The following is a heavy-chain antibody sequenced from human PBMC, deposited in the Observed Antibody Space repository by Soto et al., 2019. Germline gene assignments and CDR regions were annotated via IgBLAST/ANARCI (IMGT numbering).Heavy chain of an antibody. Sequence: GGSLRLSCAASGFTFSDSCMSWIRQAPGKGLEWISYITFSGNTVYYADSLKGRFTISRDNAKNSLYLQMNRLRAEDTAVYYCARVSWREKYGMDVWGQGTTVTVSS. CDR1: GFTFSDSC. J-gene: IGHJ6*02. V-gene: IGHV3-11*01. CDR3: ARVSWREKYGMDV. CDR2: ITFSGNTV.